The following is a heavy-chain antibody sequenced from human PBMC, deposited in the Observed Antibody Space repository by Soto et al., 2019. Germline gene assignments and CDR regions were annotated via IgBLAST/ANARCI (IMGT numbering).Heavy chain of an antibody. Sequence: QVQLQESGPGLVKPSQTLSLTCTVSGGSISSGGYYWSWIRQHPGKGLEWIGYIYYSGSTYYNPSLKSRVTISVDTSKNQFSLRLSSVTAADTAVYYCARGQQLGYCSGGSCYPHAFDIWGQGTMVTVSS. V-gene: IGHV4-31*03. D-gene: IGHD2-15*01. CDR1: GGSISSGGYY. CDR3: ARGQQLGYCSGGSCYPHAFDI. J-gene: IGHJ3*02. CDR2: IYYSGST.